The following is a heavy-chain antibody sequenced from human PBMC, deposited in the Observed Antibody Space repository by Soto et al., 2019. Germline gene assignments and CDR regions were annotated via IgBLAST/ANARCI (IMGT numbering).Heavy chain of an antibody. CDR2: IYDTGTT. D-gene: IGHD1-1*01. CDR3: AREIATTSTGCDY. Sequence: EVQLVESGGGLVQPGGSLRLSCAASGFIISSNYMNWVRQAPGKGLEWVSVIYDTGTTYYADSVKGRFTVSRDISKNTLHLQMNSLRVEDTAMYYWAREIATTSTGCDYWGQGTLVTVSS. J-gene: IGHJ4*02. CDR1: GFIISSNY. V-gene: IGHV3-53*01.